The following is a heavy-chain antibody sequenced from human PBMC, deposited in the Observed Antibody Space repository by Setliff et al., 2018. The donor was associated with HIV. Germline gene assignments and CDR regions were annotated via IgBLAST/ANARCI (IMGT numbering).Heavy chain of an antibody. Sequence: ASVKVSCKASGYTFANYALYWVRQAPGQGLQWLGWINTNTGNPTYAQGFARRFVFSLDTSVRTTYLQISSLKAEDTAVYYCARYPSRGGGPIGYGYYFDYWGQGTLVTVSS. J-gene: IGHJ4*02. D-gene: IGHD2-15*01. CDR3: ARYPSRGGGPIGYGYYFDY. V-gene: IGHV7-4-1*02. CDR1: GYTFANYA. CDR2: INTNTGNP.